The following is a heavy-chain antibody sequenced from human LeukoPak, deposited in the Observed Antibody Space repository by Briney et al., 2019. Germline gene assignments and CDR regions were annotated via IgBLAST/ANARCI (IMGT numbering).Heavy chain of an antibody. D-gene: IGHD3-10*01. Sequence: SETLSLTCTVSGGSISSGGYYWSWIRQHPGKGLEWIGYIYYSGSTYYNPSLKSRVTISVDTSKNQFSLKLSSVTAADTAVYYCARYSPYGSGNPRFDPWGQGTLATVSS. J-gene: IGHJ5*02. CDR2: IYYSGST. V-gene: IGHV4-31*03. CDR3: ARYSPYGSGNPRFDP. CDR1: GGSISSGGYY.